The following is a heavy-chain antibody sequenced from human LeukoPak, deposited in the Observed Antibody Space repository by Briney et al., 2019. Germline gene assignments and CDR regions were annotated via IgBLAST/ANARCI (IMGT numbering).Heavy chain of an antibody. CDR3: ARLLLSRTFDY. CDR1: GFTFSSCG. D-gene: IGHD3-10*01. Sequence: GRSLRLSCAASGFTFSSCGMHWVRQAPGKGLEWVAVISYDGSNKYYADSVKGRFTISRDNAKNSLFLQMNSLRAEDTAVYYCARLLLSRTFDYWGQGDLVTVSS. V-gene: IGHV3-30*03. CDR2: ISYDGSNK. J-gene: IGHJ4*02.